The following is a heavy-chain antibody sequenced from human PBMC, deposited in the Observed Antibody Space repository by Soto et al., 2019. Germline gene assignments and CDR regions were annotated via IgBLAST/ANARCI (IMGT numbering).Heavy chain of an antibody. CDR1: GYSFTSYW. V-gene: IGHV5-51*01. Sequence: EVQLVQSGAEVKKPGESLKISCKGSGYSFTSYWIGWVRQMPGKGLEWMGIIYPGDSDTRYSPSFQGQVTISADKSISTAYLQWSSLKASDTAMYYCARYVAARILGDYYYYGMDVWGQGTTVTVSS. CDR3: ARYVAARILGDYYYYGMDV. D-gene: IGHD6-6*01. J-gene: IGHJ6*02. CDR2: IYPGDSDT.